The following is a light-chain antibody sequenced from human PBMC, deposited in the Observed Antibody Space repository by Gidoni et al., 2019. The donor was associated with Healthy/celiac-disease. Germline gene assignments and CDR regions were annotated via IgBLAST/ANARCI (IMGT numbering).Light chain of an antibody. V-gene: IGLV8-61*01. CDR2: STH. CDR1: SGSGSTSYY. J-gene: IGLJ2*01. Sequence: QTVVTQEPSFSVSPGGTVTLTCGSSSGSGSTSYYPSWYQQTPGQAPRTLIYSTHTRSSGVPDRFSGSILGNKAALTITEAQADDESDYYCVLYMGSGISVFGGGTKLTVL. CDR3: VLYMGSGISV.